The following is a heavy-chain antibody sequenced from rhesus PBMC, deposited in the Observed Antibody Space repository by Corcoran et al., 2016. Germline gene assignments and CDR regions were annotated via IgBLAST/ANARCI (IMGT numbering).Heavy chain of an antibody. Sequence: QVQLQESGPGLVKPSETLSLTCAVSGGSISDDYYWSWIRQPPGQGLEWIGYIYGSGGGTNYNPSLKNRVTISIDMSKNQFSLKLNSVTTADTAMYYCVRPYSGSYYRFDVWGAGVLVTVSS. CDR1: GGSISDDYY. CDR2: IYGSGGGT. J-gene: IGHJ5-1*01. D-gene: IGHD3-16*01. CDR3: VRPYSGSYYRFDV. V-gene: IGHV4-106*01.